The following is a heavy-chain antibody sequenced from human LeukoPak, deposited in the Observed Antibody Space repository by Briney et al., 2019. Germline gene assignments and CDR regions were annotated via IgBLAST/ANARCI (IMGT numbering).Heavy chain of an antibody. D-gene: IGHD3-10*01. CDR1: GYTFTSYY. CDR3: ARDLRSYYGSWSYYTPYYYYGMDV. V-gene: IGHV1-46*01. CDR2: INPSGGST. Sequence: ASVKVSCKASGYTFTSYYMHCVRQAPGQGLEWMGIINPSGGSTSYAQKFQGRVTMTRDTSTSTVYMELSSLRSEDTAVYYCARDLRSYYGSWSYYTPYYYYGMDVWGQGTTVTVSS. J-gene: IGHJ6*02.